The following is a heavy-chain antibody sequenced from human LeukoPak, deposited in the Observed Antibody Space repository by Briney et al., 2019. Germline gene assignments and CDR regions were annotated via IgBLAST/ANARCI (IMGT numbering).Heavy chain of an antibody. Sequence: PSETLSLTCAVYGGSFSGYYWSWIRQPPGKGLEWIGEINHSGSTNYNPSLKSRVTISVDTSKNQFSLKLSSVTAADTAVYYCARDAPSYYYDSSGYSHAFDIWGQGTMVTVS. D-gene: IGHD3-22*01. CDR1: GGSFSGYY. CDR2: INHSGST. J-gene: IGHJ3*02. V-gene: IGHV4-34*01. CDR3: ARDAPSYYYDSSGYSHAFDI.